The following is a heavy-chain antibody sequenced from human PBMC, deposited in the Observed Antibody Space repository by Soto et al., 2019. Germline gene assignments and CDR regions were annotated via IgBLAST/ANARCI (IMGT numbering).Heavy chain of an antibody. Sequence: RLSFAASGFTFSSYSMNWVRQAPGKGLEWVSYISSSSSTIYYADSVKGRFTISRDNAKNSLYLQMNSLRDEDTAVYYCARDSSDPIVGATNYYYGMDVWGQGTTVTVSS. J-gene: IGHJ6*02. D-gene: IGHD1-26*01. CDR1: GFTFSSYS. CDR3: ARDSSDPIVGATNYYYGMDV. V-gene: IGHV3-48*02. CDR2: ISSSSSTI.